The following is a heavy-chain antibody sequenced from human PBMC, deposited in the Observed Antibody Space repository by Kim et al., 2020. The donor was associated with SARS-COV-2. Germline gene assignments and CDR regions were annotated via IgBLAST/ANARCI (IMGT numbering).Heavy chain of an antibody. D-gene: IGHD1-26*01. CDR2: T. J-gene: IGHJ4*02. V-gene: IGHV3-74*01. Sequence: TDYAESMKGRFTISRGNAKNTLSLQVSSLRVEDTAVYYSARSIVGPSTDYWGQGTLVTVSS. CDR3: ARSIVGPSTDY.